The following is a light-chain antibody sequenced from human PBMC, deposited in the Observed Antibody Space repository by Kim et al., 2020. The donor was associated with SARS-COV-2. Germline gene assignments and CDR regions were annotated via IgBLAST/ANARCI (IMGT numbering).Light chain of an antibody. CDR3: CSYAGSYTVV. CDR2: DVS. Sequence: GQSVTISCTGTSSDVGGYNYVSWYQQHPGKAPKLMIYDVSKRPSGVPDRFSGSKSGNTAPLTISGLQAEDEADYYCCSYAGSYTVVLGGGTQLTVL. J-gene: IGLJ2*01. V-gene: IGLV2-11*01. CDR1: SSDVGGYNY.